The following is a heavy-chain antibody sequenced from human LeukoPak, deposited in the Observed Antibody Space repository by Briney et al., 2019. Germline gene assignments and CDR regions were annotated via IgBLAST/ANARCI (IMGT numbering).Heavy chain of an antibody. J-gene: IGHJ6*03. CDR1: GFTLSSYW. CDR3: ARKKPDCYDSSGYYYGHYYYYYYMDV. Sequence: GGSLRLSCAPSGFTLSSYWMSWVRQAPGKGVEWVANIKQDGSEKYYLDSVKGGFTISRDNAKNSLYLQMNSLRAEDTAVYYCARKKPDCYDSSGYYYGHYYYYYYMDVWGKGTTVTVSS. D-gene: IGHD3-22*01. CDR2: IKQDGSEK. V-gene: IGHV3-7*01.